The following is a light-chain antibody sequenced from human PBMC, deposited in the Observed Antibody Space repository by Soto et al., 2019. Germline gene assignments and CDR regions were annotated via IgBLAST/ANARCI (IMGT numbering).Light chain of an antibody. V-gene: IGKV2-28*01. CDR3: MQALQTPRT. CDR1: QNPLYRNGHHY. Sequence: DIVMTQSPLSLPVTPGEPASISCRSSQNPLYRNGHHYLDWYRQKPGQSPQLLIYLASNRAPGVPDRFSGSGSGTDFTLQISRVEAEDVVVYYCMQALQTPRTFGQGTKVEIK. J-gene: IGKJ1*01. CDR2: LAS.